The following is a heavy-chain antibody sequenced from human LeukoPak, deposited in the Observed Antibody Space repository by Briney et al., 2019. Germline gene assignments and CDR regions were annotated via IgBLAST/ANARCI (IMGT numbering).Heavy chain of an antibody. V-gene: IGHV1-2*02. CDR1: GSTFTGYY. D-gene: IGHD6-13*01. Sequence: ASVKVSCKASGSTFTGYYMHWVRQAPGQGLEWMGWINPNSGGTNYAQKFQGRVTMTRDTSISTAYMELSRLRSDDTAVYYCARTGYSSSWGPNDYWGGGSLVTVSS. CDR3: ARTGYSSSWGPNDY. J-gene: IGHJ4*02. CDR2: INPNSGGT.